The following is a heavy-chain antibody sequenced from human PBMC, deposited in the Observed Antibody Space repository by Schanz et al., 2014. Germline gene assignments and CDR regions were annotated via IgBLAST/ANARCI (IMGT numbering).Heavy chain of an antibody. CDR3: ARGYDFWSGLRGGDY. CDR1: GGSLSGYY. D-gene: IGHD3-3*01. Sequence: QVQLQQWGAGLLKPSETLSLSCAVYGGSLSGYYWGWVRQPPRKGLEWIGEINQSGRASYNPSLKSRVTISVDTSNNQSPLKVTSVTAADTALYFCARGYDFWSGLRGGDYWGQGTLVTVSS. CDR2: INQSGRA. J-gene: IGHJ4*02. V-gene: IGHV4-34*01.